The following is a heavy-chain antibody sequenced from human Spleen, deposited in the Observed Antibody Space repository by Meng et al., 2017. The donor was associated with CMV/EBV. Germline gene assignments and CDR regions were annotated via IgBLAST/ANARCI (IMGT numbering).Heavy chain of an antibody. J-gene: IGHJ4*02. D-gene: IGHD1-1*01. CDR2: IKQDGSEK. CDR3: ARGPVHPFDY. Sequence: GESLKISCAASGFTFSSYWMSWVRQAPGKGLEWVANIKQDGSEKYYVDSVKGRFTISRDNAKNSLYLQMNSLRAEDTAVYYCARGPVHPFDYWGQGTLVTVSS. V-gene: IGHV3-7*01. CDR1: GFTFSSYW.